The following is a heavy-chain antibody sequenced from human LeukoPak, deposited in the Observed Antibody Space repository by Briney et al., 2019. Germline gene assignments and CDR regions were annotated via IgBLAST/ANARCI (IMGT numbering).Heavy chain of an antibody. CDR3: ARTYYYDSGYYFDY. CDR1: GGTFSSYA. V-gene: IGHV1-69*06. CDR2: IIPIFGTA. Sequence: ASVKVSCKASGGTFSSYAISWVRQAPGQGLEWMGGIIPIFGTANYAQKFQGRVTITADKSTSTAYMELSSLRSEDTAVYYCARTYYYDSGYYFDYWGQGTLVTVSS. J-gene: IGHJ4*02. D-gene: IGHD3-10*01.